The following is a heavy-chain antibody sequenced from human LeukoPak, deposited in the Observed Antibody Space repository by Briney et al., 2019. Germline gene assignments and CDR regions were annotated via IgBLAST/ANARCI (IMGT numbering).Heavy chain of an antibody. D-gene: IGHD5-12*01. CDR3: ARDQYSGYENSMDY. CDR2: IYSGGST. J-gene: IGHJ4*02. Sequence: RPGGSLRLSCAAPGFIVSSNYMSWVRRAPGKGLEWVSVIYSGGSTYYADSVKGRFTISRDNSKNTLYLQMNSLRAEDTAVYYCARDQYSGYENSMDYWGQGTLVTVSS. V-gene: IGHV3-53*01. CDR1: GFIVSSNY.